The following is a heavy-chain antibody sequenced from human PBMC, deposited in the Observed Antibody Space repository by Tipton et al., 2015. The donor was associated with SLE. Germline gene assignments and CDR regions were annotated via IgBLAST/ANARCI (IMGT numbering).Heavy chain of an antibody. Sequence: SLRLSCAASGFTFSSYEMNWVRQAPGKGLEWVSYISSSGSTIYYADSVKGRFTISRDNAKNSLYLQMNSLRAEDTAVYYCARDRTGDSHPDALDIWGQGTRVTVSS. V-gene: IGHV3-48*03. CDR3: ARDRTGDSHPDALDI. CDR1: GFTFSSYE. J-gene: IGHJ3*02. CDR2: ISSSGSTI. D-gene: IGHD7-27*01.